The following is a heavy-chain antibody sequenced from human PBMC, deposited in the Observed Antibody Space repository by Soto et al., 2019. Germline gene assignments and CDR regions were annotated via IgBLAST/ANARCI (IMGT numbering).Heavy chain of an antibody. CDR2: ISGRGGST. J-gene: IGHJ3*02. D-gene: IGHD3-16*01. CDR3: AKGGYSYAYGTRIPTDALDI. V-gene: IGHV3-23*01. Sequence: GGSLRLSCAASRFTFSSYAMSWVRQAPGKGLEWGSAISGRGGSTNYADSVKGRFTISRDNSKITQYLQMNSLRAKDAAVYYCAKGGYSYAYGTRIPTDALDIWVRVTTVTVSS. CDR1: RFTFSSYA.